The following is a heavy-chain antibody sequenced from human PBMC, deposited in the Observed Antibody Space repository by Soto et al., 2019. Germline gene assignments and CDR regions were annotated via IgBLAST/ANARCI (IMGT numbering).Heavy chain of an antibody. J-gene: IGHJ4*02. CDR2: IYYSGST. CDR1: GGSISSGGYY. D-gene: IGHD7-27*01. Sequence: SETLSLTCTVSGGSISSGGYYWSWIRQHPGKGLEWIGYIYYSGSTYYNPSLKSRVTISVDTSKNQFSLKLSSVTAADTAVYYCARDSRSNGMGNDYWGQGTLVTVSS. CDR3: ARDSRSNGMGNDY. V-gene: IGHV4-31*03.